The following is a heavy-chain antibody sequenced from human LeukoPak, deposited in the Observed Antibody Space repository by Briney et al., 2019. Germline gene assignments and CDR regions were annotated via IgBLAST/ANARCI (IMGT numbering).Heavy chain of an antibody. D-gene: IGHD4/OR15-4a*01. CDR1: GFTFINYY. CDR2: INLSGGST. V-gene: IGHV1-46*01. CDR3: ARDLDYGEKSEDY. Sequence: ASVKVSCKASGFTFINYYMHWVRQAPGQGLEWLGIINLSGGSTHYPQKFQDRVTMTRDTSTSTVYMELSSLRSADTAVYYCARDLDYGEKSEDYWGQGTLVTVFS. J-gene: IGHJ4*02.